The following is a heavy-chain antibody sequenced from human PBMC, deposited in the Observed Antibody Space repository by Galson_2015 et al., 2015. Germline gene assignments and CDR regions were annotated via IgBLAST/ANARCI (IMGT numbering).Heavy chain of an antibody. CDR3: TRPASGYSSSWYPY. V-gene: IGHV3-73*01. Sequence: SLRLSCAASGFTFSGSAMHWVRQASGKGLEWVGRIRSKANSYATAYAASVKGRFTISRDDSKNTAYLQMNSLKTEDTAVYYCTRPASGYSSSWYPYWGQGTLVTVSS. CDR2: IRSKANSYAT. J-gene: IGHJ4*02. CDR1: GFTFSGSA. D-gene: IGHD6-13*01.